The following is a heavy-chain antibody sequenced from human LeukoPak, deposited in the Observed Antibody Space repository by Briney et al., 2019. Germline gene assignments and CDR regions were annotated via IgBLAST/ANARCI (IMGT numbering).Heavy chain of an antibody. V-gene: IGHV1-69*04. CDR2: IMPILGIA. J-gene: IGHJ4*02. Sequence: SVKVSCKASGGTFSSYAISWVRQAPGQGLEWMGRIMPILGIANYAQKFQGRVTITADKSTSTAYMELSSLRSDDTAVYYCARDSRDSSGYYYIYYWGQGTLVTVSS. CDR3: ARDSRDSSGYYYIYY. CDR1: GGTFSSYA. D-gene: IGHD3-22*01.